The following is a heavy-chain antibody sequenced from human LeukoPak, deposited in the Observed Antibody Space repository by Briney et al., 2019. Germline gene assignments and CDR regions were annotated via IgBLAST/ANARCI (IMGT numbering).Heavy chain of an antibody. J-gene: IGHJ5*02. CDR1: GYTFTGYY. CDR3: AREPYDCSGGSCYTWFDP. V-gene: IGHV1-2*02. Sequence: ASVKVSCKASGYTFTGYYMHWVRQAPGQGLEWMEWINPNSGGTNYAQKFQGRVTMTRDTSISTAYMELSRLRSDDTAVYYCAREPYDCSGGSCYTWFDPWGQGTLVTVSS. D-gene: IGHD2-15*01. CDR2: INPNSGGT.